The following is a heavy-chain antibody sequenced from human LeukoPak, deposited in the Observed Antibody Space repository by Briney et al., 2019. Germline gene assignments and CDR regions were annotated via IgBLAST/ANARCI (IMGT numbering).Heavy chain of an antibody. CDR3: ARSNQADDY. Sequence: GGALRLSCAASGFTFSSYWMHWVHQVPGKGLVWVARINPGGSSITYADSVKGRFTISRDNAKNTLYLQMDSLRAEDTGVYYCARSNQADDYWGQGTLVTVSS. CDR1: GFTFSSYW. V-gene: IGHV3-74*01. J-gene: IGHJ4*02. D-gene: IGHD1-14*01. CDR2: INPGGSSI.